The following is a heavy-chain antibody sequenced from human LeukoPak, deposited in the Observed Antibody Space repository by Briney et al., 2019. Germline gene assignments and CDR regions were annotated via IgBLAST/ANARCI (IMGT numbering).Heavy chain of an antibody. V-gene: IGHV3-21*04. CDR2: ISSSSSYI. D-gene: IGHD3-22*01. Sequence: GGSLRLSCAASGFTFSSYSMNWVRQAPGKGLEWVSSISSSSSYIYYADSVKGRFTISRDNAKNSLYLQMNSLRAEDTAVYYCAKDSRYSGYTFDYWGQGTLVTVSS. CDR1: GFTFSSYS. CDR3: AKDSRYSGYTFDY. J-gene: IGHJ4*02.